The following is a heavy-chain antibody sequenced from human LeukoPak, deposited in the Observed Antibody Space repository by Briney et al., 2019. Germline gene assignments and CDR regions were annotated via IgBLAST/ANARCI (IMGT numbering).Heavy chain of an antibody. CDR2: IYYSGST. CDR1: GGSISSSSYY. V-gene: IGHV4-39*07. D-gene: IGHD5-24*01. Sequence: SETLSLTCTVSGGSISSSSYYWGWIRQPPGKGLERIGSIYYSGSTYYNPSLKSRVTISVDKSKNQFSLNLTSVTAADTAMYYCARDASLQTGAFDVWGQGTMVTVSS. CDR3: ARDASLQTGAFDV. J-gene: IGHJ3*01.